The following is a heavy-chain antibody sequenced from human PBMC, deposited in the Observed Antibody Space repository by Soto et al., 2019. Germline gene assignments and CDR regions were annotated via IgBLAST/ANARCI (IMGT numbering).Heavy chain of an antibody. CDR3: TGDIGGGGAF. Sequence: GRSLRLSRAASGFTFSSYSMLWVRQVPGKGLVWVARTDEYGITIHYADSVKGRFTISRANAKNTLYLEMNSLRGEDTALYYCTGDIGGGGAFGGQGSLVTVSS. CDR1: GFTFSSYS. D-gene: IGHD3-10*01. J-gene: IGHJ4*02. V-gene: IGHV3-74*01. CDR2: TDEYGITI.